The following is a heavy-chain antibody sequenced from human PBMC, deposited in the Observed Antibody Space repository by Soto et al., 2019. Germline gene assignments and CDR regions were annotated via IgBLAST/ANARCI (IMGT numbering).Heavy chain of an antibody. D-gene: IGHD3-16*01. CDR3: ARHGGYFFDY. V-gene: IGHV4-34*01. CDR2: IDHGLSI. CDR1: SGSFSGHY. J-gene: IGHJ4*02. Sequence: QVQLQQCGAGLLKPSENLSLTCAVYSGSFSGHYWSWIRQHPGKDLEWIGEIDHGLSIVYNPSLKSRVTISGDSSKNQFSLKLSSVTAADTAVYYCARHGGYFFDYWGQGTLVTVSS.